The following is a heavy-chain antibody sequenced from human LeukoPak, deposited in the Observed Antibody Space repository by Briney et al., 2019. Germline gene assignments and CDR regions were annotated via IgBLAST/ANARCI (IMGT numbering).Heavy chain of an antibody. CDR3: ARDFSRYSSSWYPKYFQH. Sequence: GGSLRLSCAASGFTFSSYGMNWVRQAPGKGLEWVAFIRYDGSNKYYADSVKGRFTISRDNSKNTLYLQMNSLRAEDTAVYYCARDFSRYSSSWYPKYFQHGGRGTRVTVP. D-gene: IGHD6-13*01. V-gene: IGHV3-30*02. CDR2: IRYDGSNK. J-gene: IGHJ1*01. CDR1: GFTFSSYG.